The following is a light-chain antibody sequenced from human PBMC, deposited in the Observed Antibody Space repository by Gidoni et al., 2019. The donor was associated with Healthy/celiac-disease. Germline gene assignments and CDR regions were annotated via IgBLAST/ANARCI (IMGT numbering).Light chain of an antibody. CDR2: AAS. J-gene: IGKJ2*01. CDR3: QQSYRTPST. CDR1: QSISSY. V-gene: IGKV1-39*01. Sequence: DIQMTQSPSSLSASVGDRVTITCRASQSISSYLNWYQQKPGKAPKLLIYAASSLQSGVPSRFSGSGSGTYFTLTISSLQPEDFATYYCQQSYRTPSTFGQGTQLEIQ.